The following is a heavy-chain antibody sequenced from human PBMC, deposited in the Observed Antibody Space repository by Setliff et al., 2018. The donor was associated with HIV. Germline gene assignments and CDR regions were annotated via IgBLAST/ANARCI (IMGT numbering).Heavy chain of an antibody. CDR3: AGDPVGHYYFHS. J-gene: IGHJ4*02. CDR1: GGSISTYY. D-gene: IGHD3-10*01. CDR2: IYYSGTT. V-gene: IGHV4-59*01. Sequence: SETLSLTCTVSGGSISTYYWSWLRQSPGKGLEWIGYIYYSGTTSYNPSLKSRLTMSIDTSRNRFSLNLTSVTAADTAVYFCAGDPVGHYYFHSWGQGTQVTVPQ.